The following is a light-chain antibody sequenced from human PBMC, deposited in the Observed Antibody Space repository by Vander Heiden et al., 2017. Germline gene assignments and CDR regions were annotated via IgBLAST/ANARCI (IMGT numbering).Light chain of an antibody. CDR1: ISNSGVNL. Sequence: QSLLTHPPSESGTVGHRVTISCSGSISNSGVNLVYWYQQCPGTARKPLIYSDNQRPSGVPDRLAGSKSGPSGSLAISGLRAEEEADYYCETWDNSLSGRGIFGGGTKLTVV. CDR2: SDN. J-gene: IGLJ2*01. V-gene: IGLV1-47*02. CDR3: ETWDNSLSGRGI.